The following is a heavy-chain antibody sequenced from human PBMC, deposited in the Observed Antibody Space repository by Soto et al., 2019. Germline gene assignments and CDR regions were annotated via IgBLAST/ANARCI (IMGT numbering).Heavy chain of an antibody. D-gene: IGHD3-3*01. CDR1: GFTFSSYA. Sequence: GGSLRLSCAASGFTFSSYAMHWVRQAPDKGLEWVAVISYDGSNKYYADSVKGRFTISRDNSKNTLYLQMNSLRAEDTAVYYCARGQFRDFWRGYYTGYYYYGMDVWGQGTTVRVAS. CDR3: ARGQFRDFWRGYYTGYYYYGMDV. V-gene: IGHV3-30-3*01. CDR2: ISYDGSNK. J-gene: IGHJ6*02.